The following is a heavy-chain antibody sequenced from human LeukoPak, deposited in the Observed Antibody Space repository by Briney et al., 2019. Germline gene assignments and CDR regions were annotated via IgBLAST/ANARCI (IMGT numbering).Heavy chain of an antibody. CDR3: AQVGATGY. V-gene: IGHV3-23*01. CDR1: GFTFRRYD. CDR2: ISGNGDST. D-gene: IGHD1-26*01. J-gene: IGHJ4*02. Sequence: GGSLRLSCAASGFTFRRYDMSWVRQAPGKGLEWVSAISGNGDSTYYVDSVKGRFTISRDNAKNTLYLQMNSLRAEDAAVYYCAQVGATGYWGRGTLVTVSS.